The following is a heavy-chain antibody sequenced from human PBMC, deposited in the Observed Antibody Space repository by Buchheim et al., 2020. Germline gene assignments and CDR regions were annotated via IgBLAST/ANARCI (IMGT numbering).Heavy chain of an antibody. D-gene: IGHD3-10*01. CDR2: IKEDGSEK. J-gene: IGHJ4*02. CDR1: GFSFSRYW. V-gene: IGHV3-7*01. CDR3: AREYYGTNEFDY. Sequence: EVRLVESGGGLVQPGGSLRLSCAASGFSFSRYWMSWVRQAPGKGLEWVANIKEDGSEKFHVDSVKGRFTISRDNAKNSLFLQMNSLRVEDTDIYYCAREYYGTNEFDYWGQGTL.